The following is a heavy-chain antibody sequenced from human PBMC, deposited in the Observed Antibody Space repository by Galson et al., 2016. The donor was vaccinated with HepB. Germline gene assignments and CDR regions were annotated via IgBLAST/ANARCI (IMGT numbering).Heavy chain of an antibody. CDR3: ARGMYYYDSREPA. CDR2: VYHSGRT. CDR1: GASISRGNW. J-gene: IGHJ5*02. D-gene: IGHD3-22*01. Sequence: TLSLTCAVSGASISRGNWWNWVRQPPGKGLEWIGEVYHSGRTSYNPSLKSQVTISVDKSKNQFSLNLSSVTAADTAVYYCARGMYYYDSREPAWGQGTRVTVSS. V-gene: IGHV4-4*02.